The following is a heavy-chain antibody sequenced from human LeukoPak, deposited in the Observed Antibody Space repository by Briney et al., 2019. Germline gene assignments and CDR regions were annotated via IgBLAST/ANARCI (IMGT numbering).Heavy chain of an antibody. D-gene: IGHD2-2*01. CDR2: VYSGGST. Sequence: GGSLRLSCAASGFTVSSNYMSWVRQAPGKGLEWVSVVYSGGSTYYAGSVKGRFTISRDNSKNTLSLQMNSLRAEDTAVYYCAGEVTVPGIFDYWGQGTLVTVSS. CDR3: AGEVTVPGIFDY. J-gene: IGHJ4*02. V-gene: IGHV3-53*01. CDR1: GFTVSSNY.